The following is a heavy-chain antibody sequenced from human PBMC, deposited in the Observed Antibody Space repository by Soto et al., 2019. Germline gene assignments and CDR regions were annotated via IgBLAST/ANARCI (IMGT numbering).Heavy chain of an antibody. Sequence: PGGSLRLSCAASGFTFSSYAMSWVRQAPGKGLEWVSAISGSGGSTYYADSVKGRFTISRDNSKNTLYLQMNSLRAEDTAVYYCAKEERYCYDSSGYLNWFDPWGQGTLVTVSS. J-gene: IGHJ5*02. D-gene: IGHD3-22*01. V-gene: IGHV3-23*01. CDR1: GFTFSSYA. CDR3: AKEERYCYDSSGYLNWFDP. CDR2: ISGSGGST.